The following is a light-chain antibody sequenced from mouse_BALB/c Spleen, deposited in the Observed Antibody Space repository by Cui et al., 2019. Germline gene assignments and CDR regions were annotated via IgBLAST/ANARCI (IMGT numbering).Light chain of an antibody. CDR2: YAS. V-gene: IGKV5-39*01. CDR3: QKSHSFPYT. CDR1: QSISDY. J-gene: IGKJ2*01. Sequence: IVMIQSPATMSLSPGDRVSLSCRASQSISDYLHWYQQKSHESPRLLIKYASQSISGIPSRFSGSGSGSDFTLSINSVETEDVGVYYCQKSHSFPYTFGGGTKLEIK.